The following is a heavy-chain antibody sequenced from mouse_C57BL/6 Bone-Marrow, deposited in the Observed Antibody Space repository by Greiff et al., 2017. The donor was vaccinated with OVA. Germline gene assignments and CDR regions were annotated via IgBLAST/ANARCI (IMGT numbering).Heavy chain of an antibody. Sequence: EVKLMESGGGLVKPGGSLKLSCAASGFTFSDYGMHWVRQAPEKGLEWVAYISSGSSTIYYADTVKGRFTISRDNAKNTLFLQMTSLRSEDTAMYYCARRVYGNCRYWYFDVWGTGTTVTVSS. J-gene: IGHJ1*03. CDR2: ISSGSSTI. CDR3: ARRVYGNCRYWYFDV. CDR1: GFTFSDYG. D-gene: IGHD2-1*01. V-gene: IGHV5-17*01.